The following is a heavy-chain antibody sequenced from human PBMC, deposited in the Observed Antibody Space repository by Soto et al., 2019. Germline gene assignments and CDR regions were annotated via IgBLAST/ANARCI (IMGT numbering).Heavy chain of an antibody. D-gene: IGHD3-22*01. J-gene: IGHJ4*02. CDR1: GFTFSSYW. Sequence: EVQLVESGGGLVQPGGSLRLSCAASGFTFSSYWMHWVRQAPRKGLVWVSQIDGDGSITTYADSVKGRFTISRDNAKNTLFLQLNSLRAEDTAIYYCVRPRYDDSGTPFDYWGQGTLVTVSS. CDR3: VRPRYDDSGTPFDY. CDR2: IDGDGSIT. V-gene: IGHV3-74*01.